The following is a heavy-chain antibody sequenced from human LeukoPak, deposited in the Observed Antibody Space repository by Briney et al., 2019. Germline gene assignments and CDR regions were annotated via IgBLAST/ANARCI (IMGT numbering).Heavy chain of an antibody. D-gene: IGHD3-9*01. CDR1: GFTFSSYA. Sequence: GGSLRLSCAASGFTFSSYAMSWVRQAPGTGLEWVSAISGSGDKTYYADSVKGRFTISRDNSKNTLYLQMNSLRAEDTAVYYCARDTYDILTGYYKWAFDIWGQGTMVTVSS. CDR3: ARDTYDILTGYYKWAFDI. CDR2: ISGSGDKT. J-gene: IGHJ3*02. V-gene: IGHV3-23*01.